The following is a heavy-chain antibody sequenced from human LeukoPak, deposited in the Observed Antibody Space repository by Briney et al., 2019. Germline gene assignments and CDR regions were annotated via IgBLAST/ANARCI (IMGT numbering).Heavy chain of an antibody. CDR1: GGSISSGGYY. V-gene: IGHV4-31*03. D-gene: IGHD5-24*01. J-gene: IGHJ6*02. CDR2: IYYSGST. Sequence: SQTLSLTCTVSGGSISSGGYYWSWIRQHPGKGLEWIGYIYYSGSTYYNPSLKSRVTISVDTSKNQFSLKLSSVTAADTAVYYCVGEDGYNSGASPSYYGMDVWGQGTTVTVSS. CDR3: VGEDGYNSGASPSYYGMDV.